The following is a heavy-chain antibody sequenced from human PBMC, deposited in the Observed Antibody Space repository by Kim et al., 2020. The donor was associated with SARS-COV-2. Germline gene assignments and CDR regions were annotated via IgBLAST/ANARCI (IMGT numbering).Heavy chain of an antibody. J-gene: IGHJ4*02. Sequence: SETLSLTCAVSGGSISSGGYSWSWIRQPPGKGLEWIGYIYHSGSTYYNPSLKSRVTISVDRSKNQFSLKLSSVTAADTAVYYCARSWILGHFDYWGQGTLVTVSS. CDR3: ARSWILGHFDY. V-gene: IGHV4-30-2*01. CDR2: IYHSGST. CDR1: GGSISSGGYS. D-gene: IGHD2-2*03.